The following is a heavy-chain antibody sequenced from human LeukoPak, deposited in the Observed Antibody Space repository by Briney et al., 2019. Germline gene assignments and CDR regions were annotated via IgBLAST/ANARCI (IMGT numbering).Heavy chain of an antibody. CDR1: GDSLSSSGHY. CDR3: ARGYAPFDP. J-gene: IGHJ5*02. V-gene: IGHV4-31*01. Sequence: SEALSLTCSVSGDSLSSSGHYWSWIRQLPGKGLEWIGYIYYSGSSGSTHYNPSLKSQLTISLDTSKNQFSLMLTSVTAADTAVYYCARGYAPFDPWGQGTLVTVSS. D-gene: IGHD5-12*01. CDR2: IYYSGSSGST.